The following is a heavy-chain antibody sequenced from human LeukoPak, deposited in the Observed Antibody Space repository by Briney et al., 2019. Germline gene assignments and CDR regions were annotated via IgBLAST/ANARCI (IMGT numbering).Heavy chain of an antibody. V-gene: IGHV1-69*04. CDR3: AIDARPPDDY. Sequence: SVKVSCKASGGTFSSYAISWVRQAPGQGLEWMGRIIPILGIANYAQKFQGRVTMTADKSTSTAYMELSSLRSEDTAVYYCAIDARPPDDYWGQGTLVTVSS. J-gene: IGHJ4*02. CDR2: IIPILGIA. CDR1: GGTFSSYA.